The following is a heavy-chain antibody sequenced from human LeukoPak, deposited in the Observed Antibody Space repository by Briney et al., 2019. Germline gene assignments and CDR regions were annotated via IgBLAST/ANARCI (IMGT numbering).Heavy chain of an antibody. J-gene: IGHJ4*02. Sequence: PSETLSLTCTVSGGSISSYYWSWIRQPPGKGLEWIGYIYYSGSTNYNPSLKSRVTISVDTSKNPFSLKLSSVTAADTAVYYCARDDDSSGYIGLFDYWGQGTLVTVSS. D-gene: IGHD3-22*01. CDR3: ARDDDSSGYIGLFDY. CDR1: GGSISSYY. CDR2: IYYSGST. V-gene: IGHV4-59*01.